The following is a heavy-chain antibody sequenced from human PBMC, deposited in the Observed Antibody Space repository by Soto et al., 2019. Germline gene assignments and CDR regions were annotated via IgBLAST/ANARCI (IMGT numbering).Heavy chain of an antibody. Sequence: ASVKVSCKASGYMFTKSAMHWVRQAPGQRLEWMGWISGDSGNTKYSPKLQDRVTITRDTSASTAYMELSSLRSEDTALYYCARDGVAAGNINFDDWGQGTLVTVSS. CDR3: ARDGVAAGNINFDD. CDR1: GYMFTKSA. J-gene: IGHJ4*01. CDR2: ISGDSGNT. V-gene: IGHV1-3*01. D-gene: IGHD6-19*01.